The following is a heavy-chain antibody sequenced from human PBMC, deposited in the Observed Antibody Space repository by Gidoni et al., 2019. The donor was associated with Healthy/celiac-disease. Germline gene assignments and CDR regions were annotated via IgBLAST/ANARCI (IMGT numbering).Heavy chain of an antibody. Sequence: QVQLQQWGAGLLKPSETLSLNCAVYGGSFGGYYWSWIRQPPEKGLVWIGEINHSGSTDYDPSLKSRVTISVDTSKNQFSLKLSSVTAADTAVYYCARARRAARANFDYWGQGTLVTVSS. J-gene: IGHJ4*02. CDR3: ARARRAARANFDY. D-gene: IGHD6-6*01. CDR2: INHSGST. CDR1: GGSFGGYY. V-gene: IGHV4-34*01.